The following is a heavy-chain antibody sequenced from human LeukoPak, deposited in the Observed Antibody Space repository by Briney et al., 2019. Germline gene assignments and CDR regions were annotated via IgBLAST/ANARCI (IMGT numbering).Heavy chain of an antibody. Sequence: SETLSLTCAVYGGSFSGYYWSWIRQPPGKGLEWIGEINHSGSTYYNPSLKSRVTISVDTSKNQFSLKLSSVTAADTAVYYCARVGYSSSYWGQGTLVTVSS. CDR2: INHSGST. CDR3: ARVGYSSSY. D-gene: IGHD6-6*01. J-gene: IGHJ4*02. CDR1: GGSFSGYY. V-gene: IGHV4-34*01.